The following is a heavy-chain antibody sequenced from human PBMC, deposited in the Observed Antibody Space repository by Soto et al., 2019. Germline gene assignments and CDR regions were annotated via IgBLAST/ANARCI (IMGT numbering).Heavy chain of an antibody. Sequence: GGTLRLSCAASGLTFSTYEMNWVRQAPGKGLEWVSYIRGGGSPILYAHSVKSRFTISRYNAKNSLYLQMNSLRAEDTAIYYCASKIFGTTYFDYWGQGALVTVSS. CDR1: GLTFSTYE. D-gene: IGHD1-7*01. CDR2: IRGGGSPI. J-gene: IGHJ4*02. V-gene: IGHV3-48*03. CDR3: ASKIFGTTYFDY.